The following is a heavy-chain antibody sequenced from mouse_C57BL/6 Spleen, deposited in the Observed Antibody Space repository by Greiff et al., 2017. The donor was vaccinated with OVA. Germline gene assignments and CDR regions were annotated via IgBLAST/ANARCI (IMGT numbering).Heavy chain of an antibody. Sequence: EVQLQQSGPELVKPGASVKISCKASGYSFTGYYMNWVKQSPEKSLEWIGEINPSTGGTTYNQKFKAKATLTVDKSSSTAYMQLKSLTSEDSAVYYCAKITTVVADWYFDVWGTGTTVTVSA. J-gene: IGHJ1*03. CDR1: GYSFTGYY. CDR3: AKITTVVADWYFDV. V-gene: IGHV1-42*01. D-gene: IGHD1-1*01. CDR2: INPSTGGT.